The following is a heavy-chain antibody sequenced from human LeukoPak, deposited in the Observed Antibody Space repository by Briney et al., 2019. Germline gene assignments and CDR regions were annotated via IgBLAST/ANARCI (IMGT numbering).Heavy chain of an antibody. D-gene: IGHD1-26*01. CDR2: ISAYNGNT. Sequence: ASVKVSCKASGYTFTSYGITWVRQAPGQGLEWMGWISAYNGNTNYAQKLQGRVTMTTDTSTSTAYMELRSLRSEDTAVYYCVRDGEGAGVNFWFDSWGQGTLVTVSS. J-gene: IGHJ5*01. V-gene: IGHV1-18*01. CDR1: GYTFTSYG. CDR3: VRDGEGAGVNFWFDS.